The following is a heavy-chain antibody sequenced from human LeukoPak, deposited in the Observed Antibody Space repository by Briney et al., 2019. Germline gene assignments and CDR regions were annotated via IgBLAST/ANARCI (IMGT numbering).Heavy chain of an antibody. CDR3: ARVDTEEVGYYYGMDV. V-gene: IGHV3-33*01. CDR1: GFTFSSYG. D-gene: IGHD5-18*01. Sequence: GRSLRLSCAASGFTFSSYGMHWVRQAPGKGLEWVAVIWYDGSNKFYADSVKGRFTISRDNSKNTLYLQMNSLRAEDTAVYYCARVDTEEVGYYYGMDVWGQGTTVTVSS. J-gene: IGHJ6*02. CDR2: IWYDGSNK.